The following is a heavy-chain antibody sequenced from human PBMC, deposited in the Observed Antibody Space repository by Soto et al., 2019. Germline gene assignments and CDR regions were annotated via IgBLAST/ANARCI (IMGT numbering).Heavy chain of an antibody. Sequence: QVQLVQSGAEVKKPGSSVKVSCKASGGTFSSYTISWVRQAPGQGLEWMGRIIPILGIANYAQKFQGRVTITADQSTSTAYMELSSLRSEDTAVYYCARDEVVVPAAFHYWGQGTLVTVSS. V-gene: IGHV1-69*02. CDR3: ARDEVVVPAAFHY. J-gene: IGHJ4*02. CDR1: GGTFSSYT. D-gene: IGHD2-2*01. CDR2: IIPILGIA.